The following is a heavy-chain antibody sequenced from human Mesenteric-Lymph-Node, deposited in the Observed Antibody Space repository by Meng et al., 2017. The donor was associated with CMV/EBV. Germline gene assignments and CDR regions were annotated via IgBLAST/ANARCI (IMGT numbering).Heavy chain of an antibody. CDR2: IYYSGST. CDR3: ASQGVLGYCSSTSCYMTDY. V-gene: IGHV4-39*01. J-gene: IGHJ4*02. D-gene: IGHD2-2*01. CDR1: GGSISSSSYY. Sequence: GSLRLSCTVSGGSISSSSYYWGWIRQPPGKGLEWIGSIYYSGSTYYNPSLKSRVTISVDTSKNQFSLKLSSVTAADTAVYYCASQGVLGYCSSTSCYMTDYWGQGTLVTVSS.